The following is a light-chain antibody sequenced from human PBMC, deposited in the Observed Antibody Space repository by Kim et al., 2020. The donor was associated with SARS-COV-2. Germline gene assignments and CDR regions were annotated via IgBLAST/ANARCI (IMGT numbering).Light chain of an antibody. CDR1: QSVSSN. CDR2: GAS. J-gene: IGKJ1*01. V-gene: IGKV3-15*01. Sequence: VSPGERVTLSCRAGQSVSSNLAWYRQRPGQPPRLLFYGASTRATGIPARFSGSGSGTDCTLTITGLQSEDFAIYYCQQYDSLPRTFGQGTKVDIK. CDR3: QQYDSLPRT.